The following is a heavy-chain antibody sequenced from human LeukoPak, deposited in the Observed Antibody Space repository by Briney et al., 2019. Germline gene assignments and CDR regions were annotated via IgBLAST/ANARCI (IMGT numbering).Heavy chain of an antibody. Sequence: GESLKISCKGSGYSFTSYCIGWVRQMPGKGLEWMGIIYPGDSDTRYSPSFQGQVTISADKSISTAYLQWSSLKASDTAMYYCARHGDSSGYYYDNRFDPWGQGTLVTVSS. CDR2: IYPGDSDT. CDR3: ARHGDSSGYYYDNRFDP. V-gene: IGHV5-51*01. J-gene: IGHJ5*02. D-gene: IGHD3-22*01. CDR1: GYSFTSYC.